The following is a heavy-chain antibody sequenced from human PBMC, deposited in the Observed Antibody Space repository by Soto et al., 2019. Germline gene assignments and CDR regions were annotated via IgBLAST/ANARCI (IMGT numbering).Heavy chain of an antibody. CDR1: GGTFSSYA. Sequence: SVNVSCKASGGTFSSYAISWVRQAPGQGLEWMGGIIPIFGTTNYAEKFRGRVSITADESTSTAYVELSSLRSEDTAVYYCAGSFKYGSGTFDAFDIWGQGTMVTVSS. CDR3: AGSFKYGSGTFDAFDI. D-gene: IGHD3-10*01. J-gene: IGHJ3*02. V-gene: IGHV1-69*01. CDR2: IIPIFGTT.